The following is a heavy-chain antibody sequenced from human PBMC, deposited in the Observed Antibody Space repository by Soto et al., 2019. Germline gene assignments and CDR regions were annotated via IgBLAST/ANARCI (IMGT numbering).Heavy chain of an antibody. J-gene: IGHJ3*02. Sequence: SETLSLTCTVSGGSISSGGYYWSWIRQHPGKGLEWIGYIYYSGSTYYNPSLKSRVTISVDTSKNQFSLKLSSVTAADTAVYYCARAVFTPPRITMVRGVINAFDIWGQGTMVTVSS. CDR3: ARAVFTPPRITMVRGVINAFDI. D-gene: IGHD3-10*01. CDR2: IYYSGST. V-gene: IGHV4-31*03. CDR1: GGSISSGGYY.